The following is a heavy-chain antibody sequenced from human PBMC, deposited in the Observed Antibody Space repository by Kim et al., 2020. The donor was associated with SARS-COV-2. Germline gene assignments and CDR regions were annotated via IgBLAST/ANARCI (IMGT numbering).Heavy chain of an antibody. CDR2: IYYSGST. CDR1: GGSISSYY. CDR3: ARRVDTAICDY. Sequence: SETLSLTCTVSGGSISSYYWSWIRQPPGKGLEWIGYIYYSGSTNYNPSLKSRVTISVDTSKNQYSLKLSSVTAADTAVYYCARRVDTAICDYWGQGTLVTVSS. D-gene: IGHD5-18*01. J-gene: IGHJ4*02. V-gene: IGHV4-59*01.